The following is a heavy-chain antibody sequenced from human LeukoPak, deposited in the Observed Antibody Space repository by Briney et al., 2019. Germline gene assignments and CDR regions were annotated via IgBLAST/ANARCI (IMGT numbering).Heavy chain of an antibody. V-gene: IGHV4-39*07. J-gene: IGHJ4*02. CDR1: GGSISSSSYY. Sequence: KPSETLSLTCTVSGGSISSSSYYWGWIRQPPGKGLEWIGSIYYSGSTYYNPSLKSRVTISVDTSKNQFSLKLSSVTAADTAVYYCATYSSSSPGYWGQGTLVTVSS. CDR3: ATYSSSSPGY. CDR2: IYYSGST. D-gene: IGHD6-13*01.